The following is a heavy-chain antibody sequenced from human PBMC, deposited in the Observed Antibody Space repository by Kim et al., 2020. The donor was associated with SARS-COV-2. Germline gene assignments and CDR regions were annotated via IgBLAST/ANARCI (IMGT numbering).Heavy chain of an antibody. CDR3: AKEHFSGSYYFGLGYYYYGMDV. D-gene: IGHD1-26*01. CDR1: GFTFSSYA. J-gene: IGHJ6*01. V-gene: IGHV3-23*03. CDR2: IYSGGSST. Sequence: GSLRLSCAASGFTFSSYAMSWVRQAPGKGLEWVSVIYSGGSSTYYADSVKGRFTISRDNSKNTLYLQMNSLRAEDTAVYYCAKEHFSGSYYFGLGYYYYGMDVWGQGTTVTVSS.